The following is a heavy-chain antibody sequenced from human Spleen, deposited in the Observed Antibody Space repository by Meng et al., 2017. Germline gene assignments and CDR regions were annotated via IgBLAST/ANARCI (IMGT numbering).Heavy chain of an antibody. CDR2: INHSGST. Sequence: QAQVQQWGAGLLKPSETLFLTCVVSGGSFSDYYWSWIRQPPGKGLEWIGEINHSGSTNYNPSLESRATISVDTSQNNLSLKLSSVTAADSAVYYCARGPTTMAHDFDYWGQGTLVTVSS. CDR3: ARGPTTMAHDFDY. J-gene: IGHJ4*02. D-gene: IGHD4-11*01. V-gene: IGHV4-34*01. CDR1: GGSFSDYY.